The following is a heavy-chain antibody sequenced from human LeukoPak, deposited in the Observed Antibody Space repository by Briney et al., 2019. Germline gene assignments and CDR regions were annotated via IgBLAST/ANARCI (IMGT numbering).Heavy chain of an antibody. CDR3: AKGNGYSYGRYYFDY. D-gene: IGHD5-18*01. CDR1: GFTFSSYA. Sequence: GGSLRLSCAASGFTFSSYAMGWVRQAPGKWLEWVSAITASGGNTYYADSVKGRFTISRDNSKNTLYLQVNSLRAEDTAVYYCAKGNGYSYGRYYFDYWGQGTLVTVSS. J-gene: IGHJ4*02. V-gene: IGHV3-23*01. CDR2: ITASGGNT.